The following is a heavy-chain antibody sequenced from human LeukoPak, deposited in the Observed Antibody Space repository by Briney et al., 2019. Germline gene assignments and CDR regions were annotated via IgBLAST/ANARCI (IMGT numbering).Heavy chain of an antibody. J-gene: IGHJ4*02. V-gene: IGHV1-69*13. CDR3: ARDLHSSSWYTEVC. D-gene: IGHD6-13*01. CDR1: GGTFSSYA. Sequence: GASVKVSCKASGGTFSSYAISWVRQAPGQGLGWMGGIIPIFGTANYAQKFQGRVTITADESTSTAYMELSSLRSEDTAVYYCARDLHSSSWYTEVCWGQGTLVTVSS. CDR2: IIPIFGTA.